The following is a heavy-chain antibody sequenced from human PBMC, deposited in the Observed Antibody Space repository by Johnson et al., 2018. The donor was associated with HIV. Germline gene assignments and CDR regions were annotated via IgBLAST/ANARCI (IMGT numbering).Heavy chain of an antibody. CDR1: GFTFNSYG. J-gene: IGHJ3*02. CDR3: ARTQVYSSSRDDAFDI. CDR2: IWYDGSNK. D-gene: IGHD6-13*01. Sequence: QMQLVESGGGVVQPGRSLRLSCAASGFTFNSYGMHWVRQAPGKGLEWVAVIWYDGSNKYYADSVKGRFTMSRDNSKNTLCLQMNSLRAEDTAVYYCARTQVYSSSRDDAFDIWGQGTMVTVSS. V-gene: IGHV3-33*01.